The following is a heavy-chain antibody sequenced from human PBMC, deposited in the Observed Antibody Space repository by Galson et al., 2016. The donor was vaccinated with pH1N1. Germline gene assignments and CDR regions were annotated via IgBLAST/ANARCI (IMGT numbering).Heavy chain of an antibody. D-gene: IGHD3-16*01. CDR2: IDPGSGGT. CDR1: GYTFTLYY. CDR3: GGIKGVALDI. J-gene: IGHJ3*02. Sequence: SVKVSCKASGYTFTLYYFHWVRQAPGQGLEWLGIIDPGSGGTNYNQKFQGRVTMTRDTSTNTVYVELSTLISEDTAMYSCGGIKGVALDIWVQGTKVIVSS. V-gene: IGHV1-46*01.